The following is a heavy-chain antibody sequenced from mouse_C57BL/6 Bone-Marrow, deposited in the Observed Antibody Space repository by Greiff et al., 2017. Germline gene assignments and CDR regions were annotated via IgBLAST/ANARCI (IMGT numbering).Heavy chain of an antibody. V-gene: IGHV1-81*01. CDR2: IYPRSGNT. CDR3: AKYYYGSSYGCAY. CDR1: GYTFTSYG. Sequence: QVQLQQSGAELARPGASVKLSCKASGYTFTSYGISWVKQRTGQGLEWIGEIYPRSGNTYYNEKFKGKATLTADKSSSTAYMELRSLTSEDSAVYFCAKYYYGSSYGCAYWGQGTLVTVSA. D-gene: IGHD1-1*01. J-gene: IGHJ3*01.